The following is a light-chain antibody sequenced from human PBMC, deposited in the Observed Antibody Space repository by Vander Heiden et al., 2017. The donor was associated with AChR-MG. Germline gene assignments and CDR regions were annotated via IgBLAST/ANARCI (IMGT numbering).Light chain of an antibody. Sequence: QSALTQPASVSGSPGQPITISCTGTRSDVGGYNYVSWYQQYPGKAPKLMIYDVTDRPSGVSNRFSGSKSGNTASLTISGLQAEDEADYYCSSYTSSSTRLFGGGTKLTVL. V-gene: IGLV2-14*01. J-gene: IGLJ2*01. CDR2: DVT. CDR3: SSYTSSSTRL. CDR1: RSDVGGYNY.